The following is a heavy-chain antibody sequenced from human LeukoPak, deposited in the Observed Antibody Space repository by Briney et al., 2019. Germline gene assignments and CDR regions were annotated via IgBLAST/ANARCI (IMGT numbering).Heavy chain of an antibody. CDR3: ASGVVPAAMFDY. J-gene: IGHJ4*02. D-gene: IGHD2-2*01. V-gene: IGHV4-4*09. CDR1: GGSISSYY. CDR2: IYTSGST. Sequence: SETLSLTCTVSGGSISSYYWSWIRQPPGKGLEWIGYIYTSGSTNYNPSLKSRVTISVDTSKNQFSLKLSSVTAADTAVYYCASGVVPAAMFDYWGQGTLVTVSS.